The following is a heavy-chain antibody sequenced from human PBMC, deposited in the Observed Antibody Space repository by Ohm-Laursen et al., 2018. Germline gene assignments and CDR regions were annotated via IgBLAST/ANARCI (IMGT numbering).Heavy chain of an antibody. CDR2: INHSGSS. J-gene: IGHJ4*02. Sequence: ETLSLTWAVYGGSFSGYYWSWIRQPAGKGLEWIGEINHSGSSNYNPSLKSRVTISVDTSKNQFSLKLSSVTAADTAVYYCARVAADSSVYYFDYWGQGTLVTVSS. CDR3: ARVAADSSVYYFDY. D-gene: IGHD3-22*01. CDR1: GGSFSGYY. V-gene: IGHV4-34*01.